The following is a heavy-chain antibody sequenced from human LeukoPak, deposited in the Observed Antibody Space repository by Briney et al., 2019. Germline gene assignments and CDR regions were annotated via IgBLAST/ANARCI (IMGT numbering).Heavy chain of an antibody. CDR2: ISSSSSYI. J-gene: IGHJ4*02. D-gene: IGHD3-22*01. CDR1: GFTFSSYS. CDR3: ARDSPYYYDSSGVSDY. V-gene: IGHV3-21*01. Sequence: GGSLRLPCAASGFTFSSYSMNWVRQAPGKGLEWVSSISSSSSYIYYADSVKGRFTISRDNAKNSLYLQMNSLRAEDTAVYYCARDSPYYYDSSGVSDYWGQGTLVTVSS.